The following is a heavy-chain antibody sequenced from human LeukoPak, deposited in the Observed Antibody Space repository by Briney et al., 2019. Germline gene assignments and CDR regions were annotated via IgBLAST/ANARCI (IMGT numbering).Heavy chain of an antibody. CDR1: GFTFSSYA. J-gene: IGHJ4*02. CDR2: ISYDGSNK. D-gene: IGHD3-10*01. CDR3: ARGGYYYGSGSYYRY. Sequence: GGSLRLSCAASGFTFSSYAMHWVRQAPGKGLEWVAVISYDGSNKYYADSVKGRFTISRDNSKNTLYLQMNSLRAEDTAVYYCARGGYYYGSGSYYRYWGQGTLVTVSS. V-gene: IGHV3-30-3*01.